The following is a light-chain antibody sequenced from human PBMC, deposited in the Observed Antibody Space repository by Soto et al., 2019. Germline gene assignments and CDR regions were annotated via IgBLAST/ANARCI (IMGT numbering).Light chain of an antibody. V-gene: IGLV2-14*01. CDR3: LLYFGGHWV. CDR2: EVS. CDR1: SNDIGGYNY. J-gene: IGLJ3*02. Sequence: QSALTQPASVSESPGQSITISCTGTSNDIGGYNYVSWYQHHPGKAPKLMIYEVSNRPSGVSHRFSGSKSGNTASLTISGLQAEDEADYYCLLYFGGHWVFGGGTKLTVL.